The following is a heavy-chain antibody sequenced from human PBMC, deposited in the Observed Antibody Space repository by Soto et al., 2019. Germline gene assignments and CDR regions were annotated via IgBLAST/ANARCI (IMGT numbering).Heavy chain of an antibody. CDR3: AKDVHYDSSGGLDY. D-gene: IGHD3-22*01. J-gene: IGHJ4*02. CDR1: GFTFDNFA. V-gene: IGHV3-23*01. CDR2: ISGGGGGK. Sequence: VRLLESGGGLEQPGGSLRLSCTTSGFTFDNFAMSWVRQAPGRGLEWVSAISGGGGGKYYADSVKGRFIISRDNSKNTVYLQLKGLRTEDTAVYYCAKDVHYDSSGGLDYWGQGTLVTVSS.